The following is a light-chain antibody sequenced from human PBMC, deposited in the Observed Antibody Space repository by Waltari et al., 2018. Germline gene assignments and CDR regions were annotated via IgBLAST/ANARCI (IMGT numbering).Light chain of an antibody. CDR1: QTVSSN. V-gene: IGKV3-15*01. CDR3: QQYNRWPPIT. Sequence: EVVMTQSPATLSVFPGESATLSCRASQTVSSNLPWYQQRPGQAPRLLIFDASTRAPSVPARFSGSGSGTEFTLTIRSLQSEDSAVYYCQQYNRWPPITFGQGTRLEIK. J-gene: IGKJ5*01. CDR2: DAS.